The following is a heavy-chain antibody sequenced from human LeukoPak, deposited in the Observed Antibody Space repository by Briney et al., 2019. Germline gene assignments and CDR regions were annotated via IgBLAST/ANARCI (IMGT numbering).Heavy chain of an antibody. V-gene: IGHV1-24*01. CDR3: ATVMVRGRGDAFDI. J-gene: IGHJ3*02. Sequence: ASVKVSCKVSGYTLTELSMHWVRQAPGKGLEWMGGFDPEDGETIYAQKFQGRVTMTEDTSTDTAYMELSSLRSEDTAAHYCATVMVRGRGDAFDIWGQGTMVTVSS. CDR1: GYTLTELS. D-gene: IGHD3-10*01. CDR2: FDPEDGET.